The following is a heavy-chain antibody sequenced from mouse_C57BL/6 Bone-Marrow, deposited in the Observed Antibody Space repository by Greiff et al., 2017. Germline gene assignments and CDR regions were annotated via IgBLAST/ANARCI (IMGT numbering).Heavy chain of an antibody. CDR2: IYPSDSET. CDR3: ARGVYSNYGAY. CDR1: GYTFTSYW. V-gene: IGHV1-61*01. J-gene: IGHJ3*01. Sequence: VQLQQPGAELVKPGASVKVSCKASGYTFTSYWMDWVKQRPGQGLEWIGNIYPSDSETHYNQKFKDKATLTVDKSSSTAYMQLSSLTSEDSAVYYCARGVYSNYGAYWGQGTLVTVSA. D-gene: IGHD2-5*01.